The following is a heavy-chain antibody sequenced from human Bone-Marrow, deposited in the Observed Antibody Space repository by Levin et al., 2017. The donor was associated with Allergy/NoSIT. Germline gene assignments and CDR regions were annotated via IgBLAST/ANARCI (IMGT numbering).Heavy chain of an antibody. D-gene: IGHD5-18*01. Sequence: GESLKISCAASGFTFDNAWMSWVRQAPGKGLEWVGRIKSKTEGGTTDYAAPVKGRFTISKDDSKNTLYLQMNSLRAEDTAVYYCTTGGHSYGKFHYWGQGTLVTVSS. CDR3: TTGGHSYGKFHY. CDR2: IKSKTEGGTT. V-gene: IGHV3-15*01. J-gene: IGHJ4*02. CDR1: GFTFDNAW.